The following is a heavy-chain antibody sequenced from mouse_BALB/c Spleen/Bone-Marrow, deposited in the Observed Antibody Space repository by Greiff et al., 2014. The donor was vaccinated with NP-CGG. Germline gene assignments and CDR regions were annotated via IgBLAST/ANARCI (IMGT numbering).Heavy chain of an antibody. J-gene: IGHJ3*01. CDR3: ATNGYYGWIAY. V-gene: IGHV4-1*02. D-gene: IGHD2-3*01. CDR1: GFDFSRYW. Sequence: VQLKQSGGGLVQPGGSLKLSCAASGFDFSRYWMTWVRQAPGKGLEWIGEINPDSSTINYTPSLKDKFIISRDNAKNTLYLQMSKVRSEDTALYYCATNGYYGWIAYWGQGTLVTVSA. CDR2: INPDSSTI.